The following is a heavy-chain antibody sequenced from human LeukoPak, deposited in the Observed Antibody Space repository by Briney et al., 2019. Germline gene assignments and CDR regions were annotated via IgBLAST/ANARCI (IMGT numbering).Heavy chain of an antibody. CDR3: TTGVATIYYYYGMDV. J-gene: IGHJ6*02. D-gene: IGHD5-12*01. CDR1: GFTFSKAW. V-gene: IGHV3-15*01. CDR2: IKSKTDGGTT. Sequence: GGSLRLSCAASGFTFSKAWVSWVRQAPGKGLEWVGRIKSKTDGGTTDYAAPVKGRFTISRDDSKNTLYLQMNSLKTEDTAVYYCTTGVATIYYYYGMDVWGQGTTVTVSS.